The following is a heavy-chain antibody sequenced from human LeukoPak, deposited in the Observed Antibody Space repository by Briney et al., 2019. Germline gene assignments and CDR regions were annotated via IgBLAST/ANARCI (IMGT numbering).Heavy chain of an antibody. CDR3: ARETFVVVPAASRWYYYYMDV. CDR2: SSSSGSTI. D-gene: IGHD2-2*01. J-gene: IGHJ6*03. V-gene: IGHV3-11*04. CDR1: GFTFSDYY. Sequence: GGSLRLSCAASGFTFSDYYMSWIRQAPGKGLEWVSYSSSSGSTIYYADSVKGRFTISRDNAKNSLYLQMNSLRAEDTAVYYCARETFVVVPAASRWYYYYMDVWGKGTTVTVSS.